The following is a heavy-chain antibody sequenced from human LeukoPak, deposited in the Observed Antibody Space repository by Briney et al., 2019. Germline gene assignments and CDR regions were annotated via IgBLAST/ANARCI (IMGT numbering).Heavy chain of an antibody. Sequence: GGSLRLSCAASGFTFSSYGMHWVRQAPGKGLEWVAVISYDGSNKYYADSVKGRFTISRDNSKNTLYLQMNSLRAEDTAVYYCARAMAAAGTVYWGQGTLVTVSS. V-gene: IGHV3-30*19. D-gene: IGHD6-13*01. CDR2: ISYDGSNK. CDR1: GFTFSSYG. J-gene: IGHJ4*02. CDR3: ARAMAAAGTVY.